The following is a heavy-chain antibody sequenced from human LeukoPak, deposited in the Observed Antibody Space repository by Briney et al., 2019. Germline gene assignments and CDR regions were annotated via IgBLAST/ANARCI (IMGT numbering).Heavy chain of an antibody. Sequence: GGSLKLSCAASGFSFSGSVIHWVRQASGKGLEWVGRITSKANSYATAYAASVKGRFTISRDDSKNTAYLQMNSLKTEGTAVYYCSLPERSGSFNWFDPWGQGTLVTVSS. CDR2: ITSKANSYAT. D-gene: IGHD3-3*01. V-gene: IGHV3-73*01. CDR3: SLPERSGSFNWFDP. CDR1: GFSFSGSV. J-gene: IGHJ5*02.